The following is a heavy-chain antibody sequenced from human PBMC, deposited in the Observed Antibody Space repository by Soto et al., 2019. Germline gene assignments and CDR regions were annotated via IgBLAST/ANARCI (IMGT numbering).Heavy chain of an antibody. CDR1: GFSLSTSGVG. V-gene: IGHV2-5*02. CDR2: IFWDDDK. Sequence: SGPTLVNPTQTLTLTCTFSGFSLSTSGVGVGWIRQPPGKALEWLGIIFWDDDKRYRASRKSRVTITKDTSKNQLVLTMTNMDPVDTATYYCAHLPEETPWFDPWGQGTLVTVSS. J-gene: IGHJ5*02. CDR3: AHLPEETPWFDP.